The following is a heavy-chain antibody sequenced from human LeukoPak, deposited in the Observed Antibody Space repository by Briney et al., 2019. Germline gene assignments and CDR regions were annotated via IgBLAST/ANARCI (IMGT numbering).Heavy chain of an antibody. V-gene: IGHV4-59*02. J-gene: IGHJ6*03. CDR2: IYNSGIT. D-gene: IGHD1-1*01. CDR3: ARDQLPAGAPGYYMDV. CDR1: GGSVSSHF. Sequence: SETLSLTCTVSGGSVSSHFWSWIRQPPGKGLEWIGYIYNSGITNYNPSLKSRVTMSVDTSKNQFSLMLRSVTAADTAVYYCARDQLPAGAPGYYMDVWGKGTTVTVSS.